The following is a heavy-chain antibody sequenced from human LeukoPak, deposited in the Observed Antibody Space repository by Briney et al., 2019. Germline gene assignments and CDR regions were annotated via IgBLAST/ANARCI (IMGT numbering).Heavy chain of an antibody. CDR3: ATRDDRFES. D-gene: IGHD5-24*01. J-gene: IGHJ4*02. Sequence: SETLSLTCTVSGGSISSYYWSWIRQPPGKGLEWIGYIYYSGSTNYNPSLKSRVTISVDTSKNQFSLNLSSVTAADTAVYYCATRDDRFESWGQGTLVTVSS. CDR2: IYYSGST. V-gene: IGHV4-59*08. CDR1: GGSISSYY.